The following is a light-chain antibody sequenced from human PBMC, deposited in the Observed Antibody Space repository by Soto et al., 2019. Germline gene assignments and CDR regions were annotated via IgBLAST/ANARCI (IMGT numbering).Light chain of an antibody. Sequence: ELVLTQSPGTLSVSPGETATLPCRASQSVSTNQLAWYQQRPGQAPRLLIHDASARATGIPGRFSGSGSGTEFTLTISSLQSEDFAVYYCQQYNNWITFGQGTRLEIK. CDR1: QSVSTN. CDR3: QQYNNWIT. V-gene: IGKV3-15*01. J-gene: IGKJ5*01. CDR2: DAS.